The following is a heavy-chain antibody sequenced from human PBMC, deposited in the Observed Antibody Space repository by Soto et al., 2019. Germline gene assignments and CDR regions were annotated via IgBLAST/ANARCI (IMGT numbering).Heavy chain of an antibody. Sequence: PGGSLSLSCAAFGFTFNNYAMSWVRQAPGKGLEWVSDISGSGFSTDYADSAKGWFTISRDNSKNTLFLQLNSLRAEDTALYFCAKGSRKSPGFALDIWGQGTMVTVSS. CDR1: GFTFNNYA. CDR2: ISGSGFST. V-gene: IGHV3-23*01. CDR3: AKGSRKSPGFALDI. J-gene: IGHJ3*02.